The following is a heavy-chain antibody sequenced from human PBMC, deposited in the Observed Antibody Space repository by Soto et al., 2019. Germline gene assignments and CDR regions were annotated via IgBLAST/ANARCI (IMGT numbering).Heavy chain of an antibody. D-gene: IGHD3-16*01. V-gene: IGHV4-34*01. CDR3: ARGIDSYKGGNY. J-gene: IGHJ4*02. CDR2: IHPTGST. Sequence: PSETLSLTCAVSGGSFSGYYCSWIRQAPGKGLEWIGEIHPTGSTDSNPSLNGRLTISLETSKNQCSLKLNSVTAADTAVYYCARGIDSYKGGNYWGQGTQVTV. CDR1: GGSFSGYY.